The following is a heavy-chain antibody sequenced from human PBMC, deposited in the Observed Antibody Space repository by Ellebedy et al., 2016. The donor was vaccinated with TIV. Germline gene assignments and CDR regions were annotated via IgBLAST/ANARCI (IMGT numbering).Heavy chain of an antibody. CDR2: VNQDGSQK. CDR3: ATDGSYGDYRSPTHAFVM. Sequence: GESLKISCAASGFSFSSYWMSWVRQAPGKGLEWVASVNQDGSQKYHLDSVKGRFTISRDNAKNSLYLQMSSLRVEDTAVYYCATDGSYGDYRSPTHAFVMWGQGTMVAVSS. V-gene: IGHV3-7*01. J-gene: IGHJ3*02. D-gene: IGHD4-17*01. CDR1: GFSFSSYW.